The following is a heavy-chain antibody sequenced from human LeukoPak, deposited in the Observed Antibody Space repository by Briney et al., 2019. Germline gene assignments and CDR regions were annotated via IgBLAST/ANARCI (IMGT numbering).Heavy chain of an antibody. Sequence: SETLSLTCTVSGGSISSGSYYWSWIRQPAGKGLEWIGRIYTSGSTNYNPSLKSRVTISVDTSKNQFSLKLSSVTAADTAVYYCARGPGYCSSTSCYYYYYYMDVWGKGTTVTVS. CDR1: GGSISSGSYY. CDR3: ARGPGYCSSTSCYYYYYYMDV. CDR2: IYTSGST. D-gene: IGHD2-2*01. V-gene: IGHV4-61*02. J-gene: IGHJ6*03.